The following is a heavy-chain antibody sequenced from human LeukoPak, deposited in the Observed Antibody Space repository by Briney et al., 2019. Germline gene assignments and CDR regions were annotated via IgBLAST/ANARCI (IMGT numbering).Heavy chain of an antibody. CDR2: ISSSSGYI. CDR1: GFTFSSYS. Sequence: GGSLRVSCAASGFTFSSYSMNWVRQAPGKGLEWVSSISSSSGYIYYAVSAKGRFTISRDNASKSLYLHMNRLRAEDTPVYYSTRYQGSSLYGMAVWGQGTTVTVSS. D-gene: IGHD2-2*01. CDR3: TRYQGSSLYGMAV. V-gene: IGHV3-21*01. J-gene: IGHJ6*02.